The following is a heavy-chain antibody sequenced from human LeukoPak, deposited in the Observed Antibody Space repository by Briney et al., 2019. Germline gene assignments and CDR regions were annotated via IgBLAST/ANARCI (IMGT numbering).Heavy chain of an antibody. CDR3: ARHIRLAGNSCFGY. D-gene: IGHD4-23*01. Sequence: PSETLSLTCTVPGGSISSYYWSWIRQPPGKGLEWIGYIYYSGSTNNNPSLKSRFTISVDTSKNQFSLKLNSVTAADTAVYYCARHIRLAGNSCFGYWGQGTLVTVSS. CDR1: GGSISSYY. J-gene: IGHJ4*02. V-gene: IGHV4-59*08. CDR2: IYYSGST.